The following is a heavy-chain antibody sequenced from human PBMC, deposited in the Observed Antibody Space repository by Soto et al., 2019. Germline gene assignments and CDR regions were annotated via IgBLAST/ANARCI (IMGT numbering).Heavy chain of an antibody. CDR1: GFIFSNYY. D-gene: IGHD6-19*01. J-gene: IGHJ6*02. CDR2: ISSSGSTT. V-gene: IGHV3-11*01. Sequence: QVQLVESGGGLVKSGGSLRLSCAASGFIFSNYYLTWIRQAPGRGLEWISYISSSGSTTDYADSVKGRFTISRDNSKNSLYLQMDSLRADDTAVYYCAKVVAVAGYDYGLNVWGQGTTVSASS. CDR3: AKVVAVAGYDYGLNV.